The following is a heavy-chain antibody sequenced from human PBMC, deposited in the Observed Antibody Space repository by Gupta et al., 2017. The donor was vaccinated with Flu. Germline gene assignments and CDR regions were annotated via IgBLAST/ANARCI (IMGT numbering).Heavy chain of an antibody. CDR3: ATQSGCDY. CDR2: ISPYQGNT. D-gene: IGHD5-12*01. J-gene: IGHJ4*02. Sequence: QVQLVQSGAEVKKPGASVTVSCKTSGYTFTSYGISWVRQAPGQGLEWMGWISPYQGNTYYAQKLQGRVTMTTDASTSTAYMELRSLKSDDTAVYYCATQSGCDYWGQGTLVTVSS. CDR1: GYTFTSYG. V-gene: IGHV1-18*04.